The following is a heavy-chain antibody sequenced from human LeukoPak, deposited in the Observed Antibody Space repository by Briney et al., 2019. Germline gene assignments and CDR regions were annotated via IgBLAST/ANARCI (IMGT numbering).Heavy chain of an antibody. J-gene: IGHJ4*02. Sequence: GASVKVSCKASGGTFSSYAISWVRQAPGQGLEWMGGMNPNSGKTDYAQKFQGRVTITRNTYISTAYMELSSLRSEDTAVYYCARVDYSSGYLLGFWGQGTLVTVSS. CDR3: ARVDYSSGYLLGF. CDR2: MNPNSGKT. V-gene: IGHV1-8*03. D-gene: IGHD3-22*01. CDR1: GGTFSSYA.